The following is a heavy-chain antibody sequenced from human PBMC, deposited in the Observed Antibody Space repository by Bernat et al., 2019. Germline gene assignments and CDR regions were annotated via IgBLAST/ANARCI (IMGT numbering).Heavy chain of an antibody. J-gene: IGHJ4*02. CDR2: ITDSGGST. V-gene: IGHV3-23*01. Sequence: EVQLLESGGGLVQPGGSLRLSCAASGFTFSSYAMSWVRQAPGKGLEWVSTITDSGGSTYYADSVKGRFTVSRDNSKNTLYLQMNSLRADDTAIYYCAKDCLGYLYSSPDYWGQGTLVTVSS. CDR1: GFTFSSYA. D-gene: IGHD3-16*01. CDR3: AKDCLGYLYSSPDY.